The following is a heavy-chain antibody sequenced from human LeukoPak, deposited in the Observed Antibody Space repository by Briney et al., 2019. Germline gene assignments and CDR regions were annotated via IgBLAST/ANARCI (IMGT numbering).Heavy chain of an antibody. CDR3: ARAREITVSGTDYFDY. V-gene: IGHV3-7*01. Sequence: GGSLRLACAVSGFTFSNYWMTWVRQAPGKGLEWVANIKHDGSGPSYLYSVRGRFSISRDNARNSLSLQMTSLRAEDTAVYYCARAREITVSGTDYFDYWGQGTLVTVSS. CDR2: IKHDGSGP. CDR1: GFTFSNYW. J-gene: IGHJ4*02. D-gene: IGHD6-19*01.